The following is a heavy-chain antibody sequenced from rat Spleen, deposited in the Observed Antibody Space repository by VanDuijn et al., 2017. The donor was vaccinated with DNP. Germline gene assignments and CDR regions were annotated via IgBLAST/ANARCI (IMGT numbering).Heavy chain of an antibody. J-gene: IGHJ3*01. CDR2: IRSGGST. CDR1: GFSLTRYN. D-gene: IGHD1-1*01. V-gene: IGHV2S1*01. Sequence: QVQLKESGPGLVQPSQTLSLTCTVAGFSLTRYNVNWVRQSPGKGLEWMGRIRSGGSTYYNSALKSRLSISRDTSKSQVFLKMNSLQTEDTAIYYCTRGVTTVVTGWFAYWGQGTLVTVSS. CDR3: TRGVTTVVTGWFAY.